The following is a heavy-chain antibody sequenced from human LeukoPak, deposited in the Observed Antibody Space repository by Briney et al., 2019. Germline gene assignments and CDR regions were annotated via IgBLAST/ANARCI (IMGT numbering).Heavy chain of an antibody. CDR3: AKGDFGVVITNEGYYYMDV. D-gene: IGHD3-3*01. J-gene: IGHJ6*03. CDR2: IKQDGSEK. V-gene: IGHV3-7*01. Sequence: RTGGSLRLSCAVSGFTFSTYWMCWVRQAPGKGLEWVANIKQDGSEKYYVDSVKGRFTISRDNAKNSLYLQMNSLRAEDTAVYYCAKGDFGVVITNEGYYYMDVWGKGTTVTVSS. CDR1: GFTFSTYW.